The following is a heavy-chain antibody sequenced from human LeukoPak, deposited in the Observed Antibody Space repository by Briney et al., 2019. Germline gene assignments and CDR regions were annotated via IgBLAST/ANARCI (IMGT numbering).Heavy chain of an antibody. D-gene: IGHD3-10*01. V-gene: IGHV3-48*03. CDR3: ARSELGYNYHYMDV. CDR2: ISTTGSSI. Sequence: GGSLRLSCAASGFTFSSYEMNWIRQAPGKGLEWVSYISTTGSSIYYADSVKGRFTISRDNVKNLLYLQMNSLRAEDTAVYYCARSELGYNYHYMDVWGKGTTVTVSS. J-gene: IGHJ6*03. CDR1: GFTFSSYE.